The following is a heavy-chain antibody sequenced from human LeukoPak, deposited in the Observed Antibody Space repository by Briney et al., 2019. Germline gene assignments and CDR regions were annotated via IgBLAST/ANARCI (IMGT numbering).Heavy chain of an antibody. Sequence: SVKVSCKASGYTFTSYAISWVRQAPGQGLEWMGGIIPIFGTANYAQKFQGRVTITADESTSTAYMELSSLRSEDTAVYYCARDPLNCSSTSCYQGWGQGTLVTVSS. V-gene: IGHV1-69*13. CDR3: ARDPLNCSSTSCYQG. D-gene: IGHD2-2*01. CDR1: GYTFTSYA. J-gene: IGHJ4*02. CDR2: IIPIFGTA.